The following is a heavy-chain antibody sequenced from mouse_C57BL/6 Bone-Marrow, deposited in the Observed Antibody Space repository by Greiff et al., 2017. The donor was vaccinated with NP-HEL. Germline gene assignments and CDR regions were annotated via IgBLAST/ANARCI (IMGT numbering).Heavy chain of an antibody. Sequence: QVQLQQSGAELARPGASVKLSCKASGYTFTSYGISWVKQRTGQGLEWIGEIYPRSGNTYYNEKFKGKATLTADKSSSTAYMELRSLTSEDSAVYSCARWGYGNSHWCFDVWGKGTTLTVSS. CDR3: ARWGYGNSHWCFDV. D-gene: IGHD1-1*01. J-gene: IGHJ1*03. V-gene: IGHV1-81*01. CDR2: IYPRSGNT. CDR1: GYTFTSYG.